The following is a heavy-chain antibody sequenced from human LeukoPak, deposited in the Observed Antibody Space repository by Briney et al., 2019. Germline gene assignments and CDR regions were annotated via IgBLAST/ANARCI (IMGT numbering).Heavy chain of an antibody. V-gene: IGHV1-69*13. J-gene: IGHJ4*02. Sequence: SVKVSCRASGGTFSSYAISWVRQAPGQGLEWMGGIIPIFGTANYAQKFQGRVTITADESTSTAYMELSSLRSEDTAVYYCARARGDDYYDSSGEYYFDYWGQGTLVTVSS. CDR3: ARARGDDYYDSSGEYYFDY. CDR2: IIPIFGTA. D-gene: IGHD3-22*01. CDR1: GGTFSSYA.